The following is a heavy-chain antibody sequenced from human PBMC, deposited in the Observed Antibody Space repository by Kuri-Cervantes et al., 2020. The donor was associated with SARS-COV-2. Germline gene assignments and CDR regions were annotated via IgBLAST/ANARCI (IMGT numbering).Heavy chain of an antibody. J-gene: IGHJ5*02. CDR3: ARVPYYDFWSDHPEGGWFDP. V-gene: IGHV3-30*03. CDR1: GFTFNSYG. D-gene: IGHD3-3*01. Sequence: GESLKISCAASGFTFNSYGMHWVRQAPGKGLEWVALISYDGLNKYHAGSVKGRFTISRDNSKNTLYLQMNSLRAEDTAVYYCARVPYYDFWSDHPEGGWFDPWGRGTLVTVSS. CDR2: ISYDGLNK.